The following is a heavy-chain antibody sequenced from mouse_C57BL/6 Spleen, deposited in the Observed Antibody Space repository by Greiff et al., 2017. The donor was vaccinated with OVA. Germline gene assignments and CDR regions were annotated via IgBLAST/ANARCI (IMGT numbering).Heavy chain of an antibody. D-gene: IGHD1-1*01. CDR2: INPSNGGT. V-gene: IGHV1-53*01. J-gene: IGHJ1*03. CDR3: ARGYGSSHWYFDV. CDR1: GYTFTSYW. Sequence: VQLQQSGTELVKPGASVKLSCKASGYTFTSYWMHWVKQRPGQGLEWIGNINPSNGGTNYNEKFKSKATLTVDKSSSTAYMQLSSLTSEDSAVYHCARGYGSSHWYFDVWGTGTTVTVSS.